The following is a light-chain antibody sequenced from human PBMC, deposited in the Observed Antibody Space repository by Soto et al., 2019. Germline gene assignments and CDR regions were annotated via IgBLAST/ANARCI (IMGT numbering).Light chain of an antibody. J-gene: IGKJ3*01. CDR3: QQYNNWPPRIT. CDR2: AAS. CDR1: QSISSY. Sequence: DIQMTQSPSSLSASVGDRVTITCRASQSISSYLNWYQQKPGKAPKLLIYAASTRATGIPARFSGSGSGTEFTLTISSLQSEDFAVYYCQQYNNWPPRITFGPGTKVDIK. V-gene: IGKV1-39*01.